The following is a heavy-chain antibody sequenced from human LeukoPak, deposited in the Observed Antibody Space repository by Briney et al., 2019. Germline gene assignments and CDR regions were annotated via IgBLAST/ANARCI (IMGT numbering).Heavy chain of an antibody. CDR1: GFTFSSYA. V-gene: IGHV3-30-3*01. CDR2: ISYDGSNK. J-gene: IGHJ4*02. Sequence: GGSLRLSCAASGFTFSSYAMHWVRQAPGKGLEWVAVISYDGSNKYYADSVKGRFTISRDSSKNTLYLQMNSLRPEDTAVYYCARVGRLYSSGWYQLDYWGQGTLVTVSS. D-gene: IGHD6-19*01. CDR3: ARVGRLYSSGWYQLDY.